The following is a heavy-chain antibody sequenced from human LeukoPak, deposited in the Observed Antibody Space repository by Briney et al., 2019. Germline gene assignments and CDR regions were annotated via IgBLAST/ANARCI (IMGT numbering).Heavy chain of an antibody. Sequence: SVKVSCKASGGTFSSYAISWVRQAPGQGLEWMGGVIPIFGTANYAQKFQGRVTITADESTSTAYMELSSLRSEDTAVYYCASLGYCSGGSCYSGDYWGQGTLVTVSS. CDR2: VIPIFGTA. J-gene: IGHJ4*02. V-gene: IGHV1-69*13. CDR1: GGTFSSYA. D-gene: IGHD2-15*01. CDR3: ASLGYCSGGSCYSGDY.